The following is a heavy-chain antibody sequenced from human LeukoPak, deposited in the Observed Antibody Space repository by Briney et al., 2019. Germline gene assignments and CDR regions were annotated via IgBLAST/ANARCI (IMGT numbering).Heavy chain of an antibody. CDR3: ARVGDGHKS. D-gene: IGHD5-24*01. Sequence: SETLSLTCTVSGGSISSYYWSWIRQPPGKGLEWIGYIYYSGSTNYNPSLKSRVTISVDTSKNQFSLKLSSVTAADTAVYYCARVGDGHKSWGQGTLVTVSS. V-gene: IGHV4-59*01. CDR2: IYYSGST. J-gene: IGHJ4*02. CDR1: GGSISSYY.